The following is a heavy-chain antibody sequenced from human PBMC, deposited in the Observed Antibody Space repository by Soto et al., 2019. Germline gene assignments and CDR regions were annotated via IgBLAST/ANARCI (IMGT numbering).Heavy chain of an antibody. CDR2: IDPSGGVT. CDR1: GYTFTKFH. CDR3: AREVGSGYDSGWFDP. V-gene: IGHV1-46*03. D-gene: IGHD5-12*01. J-gene: IGHJ5*02. Sequence: ASVKVSCKASGYTFTKFHIHWVRQAPGQGLEWMGMIDPSGGVTNDAQRLQGRVTMTTDTSTSTVYMELRSLRSDDTAVYYCAREVGSGYDSGWFDPWGQG.